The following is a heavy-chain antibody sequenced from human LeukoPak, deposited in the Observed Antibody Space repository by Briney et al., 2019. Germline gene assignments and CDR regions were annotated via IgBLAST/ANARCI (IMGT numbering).Heavy chain of an antibody. D-gene: IGHD5-24*01. CDR3: AKGGIRWLQFGYFDY. CDR1: VFTFDDYA. Sequence: GGALRLSCAASVFTFDDYAMHWVGQPPGKGVEWVSLISGDGGSKYYADSVKGGFTIYRDNNKNSLYLQMNSLRTEDTALYYCAKGGIRWLQFGYFDYWGQGTLVTVSS. V-gene: IGHV3-43*02. J-gene: IGHJ4*02. CDR2: ISGDGGSK.